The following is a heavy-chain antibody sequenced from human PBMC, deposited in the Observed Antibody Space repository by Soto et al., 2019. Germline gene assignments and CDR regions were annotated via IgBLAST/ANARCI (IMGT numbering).Heavy chain of an antibody. V-gene: IGHV4-31*03. CDR1: GGSISSGGYY. CDR3: ASVKGYYYYYGMDV. Sequence: SETLSLTCTVSGGSISSGGYYWSWIRQHPGKGLGWIGYIYYSGSTYYNPSLKSRVTISVDTSKNQFSLKLSSVTAADTAVYYCASVKGYYYYYGMDVWGQGTTVTVSS. CDR2: IYYSGST. J-gene: IGHJ6*02.